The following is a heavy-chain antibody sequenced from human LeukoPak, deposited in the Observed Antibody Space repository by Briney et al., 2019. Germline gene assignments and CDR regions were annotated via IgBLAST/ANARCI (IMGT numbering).Heavy chain of an antibody. CDR2: TNHSGST. CDR1: GGSFSCYY. V-gene: IGHV4-34*01. Sequence: SETLSLTCAVYGGSFSCYYWSWIRQPPGKGLEWIGETNHSGSTNYNPSLKSRVTIPVDTSKNQFSLKLSSVTAADTAVYYCARWSSNYYDTSGRRFVPWGQGTLVTVSS. CDR3: ARWSSNYYDTSGRRFVP. D-gene: IGHD3-22*01. J-gene: IGHJ5*02.